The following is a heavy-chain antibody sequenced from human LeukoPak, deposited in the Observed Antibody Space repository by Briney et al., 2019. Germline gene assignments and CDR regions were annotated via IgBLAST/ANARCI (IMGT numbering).Heavy chain of an antibody. V-gene: IGHV3-7*03. J-gene: IGHJ6*02. CDR2: IKQDGSEK. CDR1: GFTFSSNY. D-gene: IGHD4-11*01. Sequence: GGSLRLSCAASGFTFSSNYMSWVRQAPGKGLEWVANIKQDGSEKYYVDSVKGRFTISRDNAKNSLYLQMNSLRAEDTAVYYCARDQRDYSNYIYYYYGMDVWGQGTTVTVSS. CDR3: ARDQRDYSNYIYYYYGMDV.